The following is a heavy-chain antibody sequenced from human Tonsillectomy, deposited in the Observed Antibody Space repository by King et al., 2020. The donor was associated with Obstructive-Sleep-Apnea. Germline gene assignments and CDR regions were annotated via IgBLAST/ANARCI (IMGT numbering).Heavy chain of an antibody. CDR3: AREMWDSSGYLGY. CDR2: ISYDGSNK. J-gene: IGHJ4*02. CDR1: GFTFSSYA. D-gene: IGHD3-22*01. V-gene: IGHV3-30*04. Sequence: VQLVESGGGVVQPGRSLRLSCAASGFTFSSYAMHWVRQAPGKGLEWVAVISYDGSNKYYADSVKGRFTISRDNSKNTLYLQMNRRGAEDTAVYYCAREMWDSSGYLGYWGQGTLVTVSS.